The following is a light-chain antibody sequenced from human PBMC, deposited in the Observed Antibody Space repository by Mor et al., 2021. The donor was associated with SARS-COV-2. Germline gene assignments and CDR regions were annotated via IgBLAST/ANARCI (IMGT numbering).Light chain of an antibody. Sequence: SSQSVLHSSNNKNYLAWYQQKPGQPPKLLIYWASTREYGVPDRFSGSGSGTDFTLTISSLQAEDVAVYYCQQYYSTPLTFGGG. J-gene: IGKJ4*01. V-gene: IGKV4-1*01. CDR3: QQYYSTPLT. CDR1: QSVLHSSNNKNY. CDR2: WAS.